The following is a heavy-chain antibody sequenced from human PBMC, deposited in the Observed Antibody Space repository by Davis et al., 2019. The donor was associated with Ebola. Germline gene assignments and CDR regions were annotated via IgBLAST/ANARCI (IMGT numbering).Heavy chain of an antibody. CDR1: GFTFSNYA. V-gene: IGHV3-48*02. D-gene: IGHD2-21*02. J-gene: IGHJ4*02. CDR2: ITSSTTTI. CDR3: AKAPWGVVTAIGDY. Sequence: GESLKISCAASGFTFSNYAMNWVRQPAGKGLEWVSFITSSTTTIYYADSVKGRFTISRDNAKSALYLEMNSLRDEDTAVYYCAKAPWGVVTAIGDYWGQGTLVTVSS.